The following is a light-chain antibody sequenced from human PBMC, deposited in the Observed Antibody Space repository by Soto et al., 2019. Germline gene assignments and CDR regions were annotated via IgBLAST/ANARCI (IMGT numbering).Light chain of an antibody. Sequence: DIQMTQSPSTLSASVGDRVTITCRASQSISSWLAWYQQKPGKAPNLLIYKASSLQSGVPSRFTGSGSGTEFTLTISSLQPDDFPTYYCQQYDSYSLTFGGGTKVEIK. CDR3: QQYDSYSLT. V-gene: IGKV1-5*03. J-gene: IGKJ4*01. CDR2: KAS. CDR1: QSISSW.